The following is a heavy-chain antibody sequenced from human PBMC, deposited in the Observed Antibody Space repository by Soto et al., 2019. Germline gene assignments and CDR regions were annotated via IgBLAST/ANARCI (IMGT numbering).Heavy chain of an antibody. Sequence: QAQVVQSGAAVRKPGSSVKLSCKASEGTFNSYAIAWVRQAPGQGLEWMGGIIPYYNTLNYAQKFQDRVTITSDDSTNTVYMELSSLRSDDTAVYFCAIGASRWYPYFFDSWAQGTLVTVSS. D-gene: IGHD6-13*01. CDR2: IIPYYNTL. CDR3: AIGASRWYPYFFDS. V-gene: IGHV1-69*01. CDR1: EGTFNSYA. J-gene: IGHJ4*02.